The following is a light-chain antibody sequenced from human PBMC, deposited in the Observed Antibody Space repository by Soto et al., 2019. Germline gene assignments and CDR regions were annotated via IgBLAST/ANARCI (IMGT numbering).Light chain of an antibody. J-gene: IGLJ2*01. CDR1: SSDVGGYNY. CDR3: SSYTRTSTVV. CDR2: EVT. Sequence: QSALTQPASVSGSLGQSITISCPGTSSDVGGYNYVSWYQQHPGKDPKVLLFEVTYRPSGVSSRFSGPKSGNTASLSVSGLQAEDEGDYYFSSYTRTSTVVFGGGTKLTVL. V-gene: IGLV2-14*01.